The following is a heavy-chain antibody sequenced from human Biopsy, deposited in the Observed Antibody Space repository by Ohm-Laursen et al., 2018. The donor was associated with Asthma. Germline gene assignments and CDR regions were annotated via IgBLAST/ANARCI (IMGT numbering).Heavy chain of an antibody. CDR2: ISKDASTQ. V-gene: IGHV3-30*01. Sequence: RSLRLSCSASRFTYEMHWVRQAPGKGLEWVGVISKDASTQDYADSVKGRFTMARDNSKNTLDLQMNSLREEDTAVYYCVRDGTDDAFDIWGQGTAVSASS. D-gene: IGHD1-1*01. CDR3: VRDGTDDAFDI. J-gene: IGHJ3*02. CDR1: RFTYE.